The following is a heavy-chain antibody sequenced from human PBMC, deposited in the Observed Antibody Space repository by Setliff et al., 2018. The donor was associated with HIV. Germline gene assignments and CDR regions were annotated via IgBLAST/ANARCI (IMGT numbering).Heavy chain of an antibody. J-gene: IGHJ6*02. Sequence: GGSLRLSCAASGFTFNKYAMGWVRQAPGKGLEWVSITSGTGGSPFYADSVEGRFTISRDNSKNTVYLQRSSLRAEDTAIYYCARSEKYCSSVSCFRGCYGMDVWGHGATVTVSS. V-gene: IGHV3-23*01. D-gene: IGHD2-2*01. CDR2: TSGTGGSP. CDR3: ARSEKYCSSVSCFRGCYGMDV. CDR1: GFTFNKYA.